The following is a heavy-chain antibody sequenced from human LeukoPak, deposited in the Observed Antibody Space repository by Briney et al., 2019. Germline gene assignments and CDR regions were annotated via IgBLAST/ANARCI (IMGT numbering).Heavy chain of an antibody. CDR2: IYSSGSA. CDR1: GFNLGRYA. D-gene: IGHD3-3*01. Sequence: GGSLRLSCAASGFNLGRYAMSWVRQAPGRGLEWVSVIYSSGSAFYADSVKDRFITSRDNSKNTLYLQMNRLRADDTAIYYCARDTHDDFWSGYSETWGQGTRVTVSS. J-gene: IGHJ5*02. CDR3: ARDTHDDFWSGYSET. V-gene: IGHV3-66*01.